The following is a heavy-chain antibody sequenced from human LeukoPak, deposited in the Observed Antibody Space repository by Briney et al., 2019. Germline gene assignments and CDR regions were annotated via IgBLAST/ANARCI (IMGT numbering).Heavy chain of an antibody. CDR3: VRDRGLGRGFDP. CDR1: GGSLWSFY. Sequence: SETLSLTCTVSGGSLWSFYWSWVRQPAGKGLEWIGRLYNNGSTNYSPSLKSRVIMSFDPSKNRFSLKLNSVTAADTAFYYCVRDRGLGRGFDPWGQGTMVTVSS. J-gene: IGHJ5*02. V-gene: IGHV4-4*07. CDR2: LYNNGST. D-gene: IGHD3-16*01.